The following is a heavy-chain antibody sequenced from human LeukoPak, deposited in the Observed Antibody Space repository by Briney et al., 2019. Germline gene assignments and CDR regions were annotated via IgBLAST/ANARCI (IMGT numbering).Heavy chain of an antibody. V-gene: IGHV3-43*01. CDR3: VKDLSYESSGSVPDY. D-gene: IGHD3-22*01. CDR1: GFTFEDYT. J-gene: IGHJ4*02. Sequence: GGSLRLSCAASGFTFEDYTMHWVRQAPGKTLEWVSLISWDGTTYYADSVKGRFTISRDNSKNSLYLQMDTLRSEDTAFYYCVKDLSYESSGSVPDYWGQGTLVTVSS. CDR2: ISWDGTT.